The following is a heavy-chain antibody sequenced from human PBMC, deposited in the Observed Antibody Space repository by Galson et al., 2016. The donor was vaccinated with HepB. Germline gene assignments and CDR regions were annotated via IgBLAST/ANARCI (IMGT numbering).Heavy chain of an antibody. CDR3: ASARHSSDHLLDP. Sequence: SETLSLTCAVSGGSISSSNWWSWVRQPPGKGLAWIGEIYHSGSTNYNPSLKSRVTISIDKSKNQFSLKLSSVTAADTAVYYCASARHSSDHLLDPWGPGTLVTVSS. D-gene: IGHD4-11*01. V-gene: IGHV4-4*02. J-gene: IGHJ5*02. CDR1: GGSISSSNW. CDR2: IYHSGST.